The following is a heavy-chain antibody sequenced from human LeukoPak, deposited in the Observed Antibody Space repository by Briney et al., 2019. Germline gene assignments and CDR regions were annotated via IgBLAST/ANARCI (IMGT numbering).Heavy chain of an antibody. CDR2: ISWNSGSI. CDR1: GFIFNNYA. V-gene: IGHV3-9*01. D-gene: IGHD6-19*01. Sequence: GGSLRLSCAGSGFIFNNYAMHWVRQPPGEGLEWVSGISWNSGSIDYADSVKGRFTISRDNAKNSLYLQMNSLRVEDTAFYYCAKDNRRHYTSGPNPDSLHWGQGALVTVSS. CDR3: AKDNRRHYTSGPNPDSLH. J-gene: IGHJ4*02.